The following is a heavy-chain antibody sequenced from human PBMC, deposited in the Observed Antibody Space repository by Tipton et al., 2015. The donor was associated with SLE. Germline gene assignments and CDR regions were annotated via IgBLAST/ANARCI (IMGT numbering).Heavy chain of an antibody. D-gene: IGHD3-10*01. Sequence: TLSLTCTVSRGSLTDYHWSWIRQPPGKGLEWIGNIYYSGTTNYNPSLESRVTIAVDTSKNQFSLRLNSVTAADTAVYYCAREAGVWFGNWGLDPWGPGNLVVVSS. CDR3: AREAGVWFGNWGLDP. CDR1: RGSLTDYH. V-gene: IGHV4-59*01. J-gene: IGHJ5*02. CDR2: IYYSGTT.